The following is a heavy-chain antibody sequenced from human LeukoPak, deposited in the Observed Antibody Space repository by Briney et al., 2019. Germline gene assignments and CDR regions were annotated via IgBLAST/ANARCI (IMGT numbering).Heavy chain of an antibody. D-gene: IGHD3-22*01. CDR2: ISSSSSYI. J-gene: IGHJ4*02. CDR1: GFTFSSYS. V-gene: IGHV3-21*01. CDR3: AYDSSGYYYDDY. Sequence: GGSLRLSCAASGFTFSSYSMNWVRQAPGKGLEWVSSISSSSSYIYYADSVKGRFTISRDNAKNSLYLQMNSLRAEDTAVYYYAYDSSGYYYDDYWGQGTLVAVSS.